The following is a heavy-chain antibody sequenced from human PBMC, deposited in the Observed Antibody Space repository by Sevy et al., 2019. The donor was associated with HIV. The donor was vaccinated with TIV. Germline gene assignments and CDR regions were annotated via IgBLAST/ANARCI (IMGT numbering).Heavy chain of an antibody. V-gene: IGHV4-39*01. D-gene: IGHD4-4*01. CDR2: IYYSGST. J-gene: IGHJ4*02. Sequence: SDTLSLTCTVSGGSISSSSYYWGWIRQPPGKGLEWIGSIYYSGSTYYNPSLKSRVTISVDTSKNQFSLKLSSVTAADTAVYYCARQAASMTTESVIDYWGQGTLVTVSS. CDR1: GGSISSSSYY. CDR3: ARQAASMTTESVIDY.